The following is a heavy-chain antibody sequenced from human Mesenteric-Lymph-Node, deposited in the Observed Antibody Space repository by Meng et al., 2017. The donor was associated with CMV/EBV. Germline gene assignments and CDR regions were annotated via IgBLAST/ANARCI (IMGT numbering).Heavy chain of an antibody. CDR3: AKDLGYGDYDWSDP. D-gene: IGHD4-17*01. CDR2: ISHSSGTI. V-gene: IGHV3-48*01. Sequence: GGSLRLSCAASGFTFGDYSMNWVRQSPGKGLEWLSHISHSSGTIKYADSVRGRFTISRDDSKNTLYLQMNNLRREDTAVYYCAKDLGYGDYDWSDPWGQGTLVTVSS. J-gene: IGHJ5*02. CDR1: GFTFGDYS.